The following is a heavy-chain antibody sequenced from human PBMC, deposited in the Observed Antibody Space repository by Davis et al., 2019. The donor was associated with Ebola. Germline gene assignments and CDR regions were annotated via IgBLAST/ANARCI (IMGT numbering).Heavy chain of an antibody. CDR2: INYSGTT. J-gene: IGHJ5*02. CDR1: GDSISSGDYY. CDR3: ARDGDSYGSTDNWFDP. Sequence: PSETLSLTCTVSGDSISSGDYYWTWIRQHPGKGLEWIGSINYSGTTNYNPSLKSRLTISVDTSDNQFSLKLSSVTAADAAVYYCARDGDSYGSTDNWFDPWGQGTLVTVSS. D-gene: IGHD5-18*01. V-gene: IGHV4-31*03.